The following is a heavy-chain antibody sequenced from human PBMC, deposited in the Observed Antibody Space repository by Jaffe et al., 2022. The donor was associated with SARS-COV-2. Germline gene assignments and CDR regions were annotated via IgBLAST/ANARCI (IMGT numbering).Heavy chain of an antibody. V-gene: IGHV4-61*02. CDR2: IYTSGST. D-gene: IGHD5-18*01. CDR3: ARGAPNTAAGRGHHRPYGMDV. J-gene: IGHJ6*02. Sequence: QVQLQESGPGLVKPSQTLSLTCTVSGGSISSGSYYWSWIRQPAGKGLEWIGRIYTSGSTNYNPSLKSRVTISVDTSKNQFSLKLSSVTAADTAVYYCARGAPNTAAGRGHHRPYGMDVWGQGTTVTVSS. CDR1: GGSISSGSYY.